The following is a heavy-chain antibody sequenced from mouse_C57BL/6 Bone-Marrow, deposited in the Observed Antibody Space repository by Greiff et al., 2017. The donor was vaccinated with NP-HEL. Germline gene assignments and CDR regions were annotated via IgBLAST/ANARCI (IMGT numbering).Heavy chain of an antibody. V-gene: IGHV1-81*01. CDR2: IYPRSGNT. CDR1: GYTFTSYG. D-gene: IGHD2-5*01. Sequence: QVQLQQSGAELARPGASVKPSCKASGYTFTSYGISWVKQRTGQGLEWIGEIYPRSGNTYYNEKFKGKATLTADKSSSTAYMELRSLTSEDSAFYFCARYSSYAMDYWGQGTSVTVSS. J-gene: IGHJ4*01. CDR3: ARYSSYAMDY.